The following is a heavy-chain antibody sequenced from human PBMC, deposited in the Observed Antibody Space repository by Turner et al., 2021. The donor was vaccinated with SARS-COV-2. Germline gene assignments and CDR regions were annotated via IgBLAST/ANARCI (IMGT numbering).Heavy chain of an antibody. V-gene: IGHV3-23*01. D-gene: IGHD5-12*01. CDR3: VVPAAVMWATMGAFDI. CDR2: ISGSGGST. CDR1: GLTFSNYA. J-gene: IGHJ3*02. Sequence: EVKLLEYGGGLVQRGGSLRLSCAASGLTFSNYAMSWVRQAPGKGLEWVSAISGSGGSTYYADSVKGRFTISRDNSKNTLYLQMNSLRAEDTAVYDCVVPAAVMWATMGAFDIWGQGTMVTVSS.